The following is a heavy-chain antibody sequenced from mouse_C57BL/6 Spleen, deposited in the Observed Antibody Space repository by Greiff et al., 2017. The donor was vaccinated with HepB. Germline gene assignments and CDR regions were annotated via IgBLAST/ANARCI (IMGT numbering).Heavy chain of an antibody. CDR1: GYTFTDYN. J-gene: IGHJ2*01. Sequence: EVQLQQSGPELVKPGASVKIPCKASGYTFTDYNMDWVKQSHGKSLEWIGDINPNNGGTIYNQKFKGKATLTVDKSSSTAYMELRSLTSEDTAVYDCARKEDYYGSTFDYWGQGTTLTVSS. D-gene: IGHD1-1*01. CDR2: INPNNGGT. CDR3: ARKEDYYGSTFDY. V-gene: IGHV1-18*01.